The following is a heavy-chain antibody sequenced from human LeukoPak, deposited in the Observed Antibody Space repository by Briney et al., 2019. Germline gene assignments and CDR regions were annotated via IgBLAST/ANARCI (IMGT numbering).Heavy chain of an antibody. Sequence: SETLSLTCAVSCLSISRGYYWGCIRQPPGKEQEWIGSIHHSGSTYYNPSLKSRVTISVDTTKNQFSLKLSSVTPADKAVDYGARVVVVPAQYMEVWSKGTTVTVS. V-gene: IGHV4-38-2*01. J-gene: IGHJ6*03. CDR1: CLSISRGYY. D-gene: IGHD2-2*01. CDR2: IHHSGST. CDR3: ARVVVVPAQYMEV.